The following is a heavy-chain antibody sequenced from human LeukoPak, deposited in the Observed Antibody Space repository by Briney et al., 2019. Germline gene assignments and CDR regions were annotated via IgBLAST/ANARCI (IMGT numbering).Heavy chain of an antibody. CDR1: GFTFSYYA. CDR3: ARGGSGWYFDY. D-gene: IGHD6-19*01. V-gene: IGHV3-30-3*01. J-gene: IGHJ4*02. CDR2: ISYDGSNK. Sequence: GGSLRLSCAASGFTFSYYALHWVRQAPGKGLEWVAGISYDGSNKYYADSVKGRFTISRDNSKNTLYLQMNSLRGDDTAVYYCARGGSGWYFDYWGQETLVTVSS.